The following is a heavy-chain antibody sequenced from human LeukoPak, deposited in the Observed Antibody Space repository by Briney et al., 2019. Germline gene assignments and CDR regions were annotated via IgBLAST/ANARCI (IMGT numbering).Heavy chain of an antibody. CDR3: TRPHYDSSGYYYAFDY. Sequence: GGSLRLSCAASGFTFSSSAMHWVRQASGKGLEWVGRIRSKANSYATAYAASVKGRFTISRDDSKSTAYLQMNSLKTEDTAVYYCTRPHYDSSGYYYAFDYWGQGTLVTVSS. CDR2: IRSKANSYAT. D-gene: IGHD3-22*01. J-gene: IGHJ4*02. V-gene: IGHV3-73*01. CDR1: GFTFSSSA.